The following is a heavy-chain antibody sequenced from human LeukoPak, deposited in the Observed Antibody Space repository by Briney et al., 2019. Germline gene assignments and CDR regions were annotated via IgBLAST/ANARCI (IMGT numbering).Heavy chain of an antibody. D-gene: IGHD6-19*01. Sequence: NPSETLSLTCAVYGGSFSGYYWSWIRQPPGKGLEWIGEINHSGSTNYNPSLKSRVTISVDTSKNQFSLKLSSVTAADTAVYYCAGGSGRAVAGRRKLYCFDYWGQGTLVTVSS. CDR3: AGGSGRAVAGRRKLYCFDY. J-gene: IGHJ4*02. V-gene: IGHV4-34*01. CDR2: INHSGST. CDR1: GGSFSGYY.